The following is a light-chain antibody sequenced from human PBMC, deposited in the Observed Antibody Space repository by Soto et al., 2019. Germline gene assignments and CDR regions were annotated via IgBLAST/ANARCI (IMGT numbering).Light chain of an antibody. Sequence: QLTQSPSSLSASVGDRVTITCRASQGISSYLAWYQQKPGKAPKLLIYAASTLQSGVPSRYSGSGSGTEFTLTISNLQPDDFATYYCQQYESYSPWTFGQGTKVDIK. CDR3: QQYESYSPWT. J-gene: IGKJ1*01. V-gene: IGKV1-9*01. CDR2: AAS. CDR1: QGISSY.